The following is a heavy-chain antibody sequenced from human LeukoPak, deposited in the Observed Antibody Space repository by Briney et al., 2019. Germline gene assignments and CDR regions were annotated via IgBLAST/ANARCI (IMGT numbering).Heavy chain of an antibody. J-gene: IGHJ5*02. D-gene: IGHD3-3*01. CDR1: GGSFSGYY. CDR3: ARGPPVLRFLEWLFAGREFDP. V-gene: IGHV4-34*01. Sequence: SETLSLTCAVYGGSFSGYYWSWIRQPPGKGLEWIGEINHSGSTNYNPSLKSRVTISVDTSKNQFSLKLSSVTAADTAVYYCARGPPVLRFLEWLFAGREFDPWGQGTLVTVSS. CDR2: INHSGST.